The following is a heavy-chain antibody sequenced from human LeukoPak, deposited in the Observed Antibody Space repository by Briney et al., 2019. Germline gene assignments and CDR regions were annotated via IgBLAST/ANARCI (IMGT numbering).Heavy chain of an antibody. CDR2: INWNGSST. CDR1: GFTFDDYG. Sequence: PGGSLRLSCAASGFTFDDYGMSWVRQAPGKGLEWVSGINWNGSSTGYADSVKGRFTISRDNAKNSLYLQMNSLRAEDTALYHCARGCSGGSCYYYGMDVWGQGTTVTVFS. J-gene: IGHJ6*02. CDR3: ARGCSGGSCYYYGMDV. V-gene: IGHV3-20*01. D-gene: IGHD2-15*01.